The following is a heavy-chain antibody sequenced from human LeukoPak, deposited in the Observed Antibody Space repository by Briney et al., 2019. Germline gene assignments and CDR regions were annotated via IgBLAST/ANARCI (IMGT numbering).Heavy chain of an antibody. J-gene: IGHJ4*02. Sequence: ASVKVSCKASGYTFDNFYIHWVPQAPGQGPEWMGWINGNAGSTKYAQRFQGRVIMTRVTAISTVYMDLSGLRPDDTAIYYCARDEGSTYNQLDYWGQGTLVTVSS. D-gene: IGHD1-14*01. V-gene: IGHV1-2*02. CDR2: INGNAGST. CDR1: GYTFDNFY. CDR3: ARDEGSTYNQLDY.